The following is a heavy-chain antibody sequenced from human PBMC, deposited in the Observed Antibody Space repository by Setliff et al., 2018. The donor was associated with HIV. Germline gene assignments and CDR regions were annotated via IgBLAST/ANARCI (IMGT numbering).Heavy chain of an antibody. CDR1: GGTFSSYA. V-gene: IGHV1-69*05. CDR3: ARDRGVIDYYYYYMDV. J-gene: IGHJ6*03. Sequence: GASVKVSCKASGGTFSSYAISWVRQAPGQGLEWMGGIIPIFGTKNYAQKFQGRVTITTDTSTSTAYMELRSLRSDDTAVYYCARDRGVIDYYYYYMDVWGKGTTVTVSS. CDR2: IIPIFGTK. D-gene: IGHD3-10*01.